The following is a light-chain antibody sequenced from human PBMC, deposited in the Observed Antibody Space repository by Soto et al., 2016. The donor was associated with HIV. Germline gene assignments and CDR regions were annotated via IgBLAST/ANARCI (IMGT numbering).Light chain of an antibody. CDR3: QKYNGVIT. CDR1: QDISNY. J-gene: IGKJ4*01. CDR2: DAS. V-gene: IGKV1-33*01. Sequence: DIQMTQSPSSLSASVGDRVTITCQASQDISNYLNWYQQKSGKAPKLLIYDASNLETGVPSRFSGNGSGTNFTFTITSLQPEDIATYYCQKYNGVITFGGGTKVEI.